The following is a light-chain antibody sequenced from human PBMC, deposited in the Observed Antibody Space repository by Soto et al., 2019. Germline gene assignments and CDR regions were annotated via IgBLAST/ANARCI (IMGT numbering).Light chain of an antibody. CDR1: SSDVGGYNY. V-gene: IGLV2-14*01. CDR3: SSYSSTITWV. CDR2: EVS. J-gene: IGLJ3*02. Sequence: QSALTQPASVSGSPGQSITISYTGTSSDVGGYNYVSWYQQYPGKAPKLMIYEVSNRPSGVSNRFSGSKSGNTASLTISGLQAEDEADYYCSSYSSTITWVFGGGTKLTVL.